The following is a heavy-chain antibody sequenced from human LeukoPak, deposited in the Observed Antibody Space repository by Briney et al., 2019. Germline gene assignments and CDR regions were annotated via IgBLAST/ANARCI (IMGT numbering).Heavy chain of an antibody. Sequence: SVKVSCKASGGTFSSYAISWVRQAPGQGLEWMGGIIPILGTANYAQKFQGRVTITADESTSTAYMELSSLRSEDTAVYYCAGHSGYDFYYVDYWGQGTLVTVSS. CDR3: AGHSGYDFYYVDY. J-gene: IGHJ4*02. V-gene: IGHV1-69*13. CDR2: IIPILGTA. CDR1: GGTFSSYA. D-gene: IGHD5-12*01.